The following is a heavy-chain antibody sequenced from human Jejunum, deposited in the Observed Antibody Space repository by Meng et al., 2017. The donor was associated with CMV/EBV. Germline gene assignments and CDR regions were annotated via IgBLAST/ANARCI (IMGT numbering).Heavy chain of an antibody. V-gene: IGHV3-9*01. CDR3: AKQADPSAYFFDF. CDR2: ISWNSGRI. CDR1: GFTFDDYA. Sequence: PGFTFDDYAMYWDRQAPGKGLEWVSGISWNSGRIGYADSVKGRFTISRDNSKNSLFLQMNYLRGEDTAIYYCAKQADPSAYFFDFWGQGTVVTVSS. J-gene: IGHJ4*02. D-gene: IGHD6-25*01.